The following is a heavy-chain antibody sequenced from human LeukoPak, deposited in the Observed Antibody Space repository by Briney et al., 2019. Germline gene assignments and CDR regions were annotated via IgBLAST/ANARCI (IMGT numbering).Heavy chain of an antibody. Sequence: SETLSLTCAVYGGSFSGYYWSWIRQPPGKGLEWIGEINHGGSTNYNPSLKSRVTISVDTSKNQFSLKLSSVTAADTAVYYCARDRAITMVRGVISPWGQGTLVTVSS. CDR3: ARDRAITMVRGVISP. J-gene: IGHJ5*02. CDR1: GGSFSGYY. D-gene: IGHD3-10*01. V-gene: IGHV4-34*01. CDR2: INHGGST.